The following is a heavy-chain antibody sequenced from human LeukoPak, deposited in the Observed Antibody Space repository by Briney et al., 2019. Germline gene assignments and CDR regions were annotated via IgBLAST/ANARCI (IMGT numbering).Heavy chain of an antibody. CDR3: AKEPRQWLGAFEI. D-gene: IGHD6-19*01. CDR2: IWYDGSKT. V-gene: IGHV3-33*06. CDR1: GFTFSDFA. Sequence: GGSLRLSCAAPGFTFSDFAMHWVRQAPGEGPEWVALIWYDGSKTFYADFVEGRFTISRDNSRNTLSLQMTSLRGDDTAVYYCAKEPRQWLGAFEIWGQGALVSVSS. J-gene: IGHJ3*02.